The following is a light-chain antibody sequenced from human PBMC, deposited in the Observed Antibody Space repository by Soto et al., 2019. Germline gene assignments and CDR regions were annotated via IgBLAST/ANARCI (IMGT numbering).Light chain of an antibody. V-gene: IGKV3-11*01. J-gene: IGKJ5*01. Sequence: EIVLTQSPATLYLSPGERATLSCRACQSVSSYLAWYQQKPGQAPRLLIYDASNRATGIPARFSGSGSGTDFTLTISSLEPEDFAVYYCQQRSNWPVTFGQGTRLEIK. CDR1: QSVSSY. CDR2: DAS. CDR3: QQRSNWPVT.